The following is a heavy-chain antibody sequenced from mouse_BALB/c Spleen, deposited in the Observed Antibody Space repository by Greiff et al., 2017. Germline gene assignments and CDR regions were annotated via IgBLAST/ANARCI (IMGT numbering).Heavy chain of an antibody. CDR1: GYTFTSYW. V-gene: IGHV1-7*01. Sequence: QVQLQQSGAELAKPGASVKMSCKASGYTFTSYWMHWVKQRPGQGLEWIGYINPSTGYTEYNQKFKDKATLTADKSSSTAYMQLSSLTSEDSAVYYCARFAGSSSYYAMDYWGQGTSVTVSS. CDR3: ARFAGSSSYYAMDY. J-gene: IGHJ4*01. D-gene: IGHD1-1*01. CDR2: INPSTGYT.